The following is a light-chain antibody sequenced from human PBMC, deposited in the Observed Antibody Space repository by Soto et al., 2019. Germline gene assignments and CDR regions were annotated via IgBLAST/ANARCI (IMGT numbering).Light chain of an antibody. Sequence: EVVLTQSPGTLSLSPGERATLSRRASQSVSSSYLAWYQQKPGQAPRLLIYGASSRATGIPDRFSGSGSGTDFTLTISRLEPEDLAVYYCQRYGSSPLTFGGGTKVDIK. J-gene: IGKJ4*01. V-gene: IGKV3-20*01. CDR1: QSVSSSY. CDR3: QRYGSSPLT. CDR2: GAS.